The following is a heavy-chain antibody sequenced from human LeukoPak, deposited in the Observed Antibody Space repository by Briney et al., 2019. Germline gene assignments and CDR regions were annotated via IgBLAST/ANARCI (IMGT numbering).Heavy chain of an antibody. CDR3: TRDYYFDY. CDR2: INSDGSST. Sequence: GGSLRLSCAASGFTFSSYWMHWVRQAPGKELVWVSRINSDGSSTYYADSVKGRSTISRDNAKNTLYVQMNSLRAEDTAVYYCTRDYYFDYWGQGTLVTVSS. CDR1: GFTFSSYW. V-gene: IGHV3-74*01. J-gene: IGHJ4*02.